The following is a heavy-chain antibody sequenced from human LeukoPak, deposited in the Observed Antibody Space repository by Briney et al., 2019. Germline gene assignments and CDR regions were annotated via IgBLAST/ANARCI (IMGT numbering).Heavy chain of an antibody. CDR1: GSTFSSYE. CDR2: ISSSGSTI. Sequence: GGSLRLSCAASGSTFSSYEMNWVRQAPGKGLEWVSYISSSGSTIYYADSVKGRFTISRDNAKNSLYLQMNSLRAEDTAVYYCARDPYYDFWSGYHHFDYWGQGTLVTVSS. V-gene: IGHV3-48*03. J-gene: IGHJ4*02. CDR3: ARDPYYDFWSGYHHFDY. D-gene: IGHD3-3*01.